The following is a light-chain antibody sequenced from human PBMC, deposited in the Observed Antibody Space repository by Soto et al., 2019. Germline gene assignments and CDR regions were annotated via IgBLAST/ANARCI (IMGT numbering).Light chain of an antibody. Sequence: QSALTQPPSASGSPGQSVTISCTGTSSEVGSYNLVSWHQQHPGKAPKVMIYGVSQRPSGVPDRFSGSKSGNTASLTVSGLQAEDEADYYCSSYAGSSVVFGAGTKVTVL. J-gene: IGLJ2*01. CDR3: SSYAGSSVV. CDR2: GVS. V-gene: IGLV2-8*01. CDR1: SSEVGSYNL.